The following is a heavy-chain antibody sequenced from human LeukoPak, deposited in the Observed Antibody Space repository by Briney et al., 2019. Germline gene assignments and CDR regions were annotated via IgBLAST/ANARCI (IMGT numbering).Heavy chain of an antibody. D-gene: IGHD2-2*01. CDR2: INHSGST. V-gene: IGHV4-34*01. Sequence: SETLSLTCAVYGGSFSGYYWSWIRQPPGKGLEWIGEINHSGSTNYNPSLKSRVTISVDTSKNQFSLKLSSVTAADTAVYYCARASRLVGYCSSTSCRAFDIWGQGTMVTVSS. J-gene: IGHJ3*02. CDR3: ARASRLVGYCSSTSCRAFDI. CDR1: GGSFSGYY.